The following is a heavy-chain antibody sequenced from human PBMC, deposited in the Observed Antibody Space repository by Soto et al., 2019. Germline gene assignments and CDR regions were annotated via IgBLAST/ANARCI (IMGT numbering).Heavy chain of an antibody. CDR1: GFTFSSYG. CDR2: ISYDGSNK. CDR3: AKDEPNYYYYGMDV. Sequence: GGSLRLSCAASGFTFSSYGMHWVRQAPGKGLEWVAVISYDGSNKYYADSVKGRFTISRDNSKNTLYLQMNSLRAEDTAVYYCAKDEPNYYYYGMDVWGQGTTVTVYS. V-gene: IGHV3-30*18. J-gene: IGHJ6*02.